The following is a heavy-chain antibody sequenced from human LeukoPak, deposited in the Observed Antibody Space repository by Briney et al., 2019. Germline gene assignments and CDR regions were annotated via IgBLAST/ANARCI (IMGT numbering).Heavy chain of an antibody. V-gene: IGHV4-34*01. D-gene: IGHD2-15*01. CDR3: ARGKGLGYCSGGSCYSDYYYYYMDV. CDR1: GGSSSGYY. J-gene: IGHJ6*03. CDR2: INHSGST. Sequence: PSETLSLTSAVYGGSSSGYYWSWIRQPPGKGQEWIGEINHSGSTNYNPSLKSRVTISVDTSKNQFSLKLSSVTAADTAVYYCARGKGLGYCSGGSCYSDYYYYYMDVWGKGTTVAVSS.